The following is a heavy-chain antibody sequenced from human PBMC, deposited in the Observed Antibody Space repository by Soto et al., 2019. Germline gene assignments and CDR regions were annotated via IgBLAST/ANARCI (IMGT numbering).Heavy chain of an antibody. V-gene: IGHV4-39*01. CDR1: GGSISSSSYY. CDR3: ARLRVDTAMVMVFDYFDY. J-gene: IGHJ4*02. Sequence: SETLSLTCTVSGGSISSSSYYWGWIRQPPGKGLEWIGSIYYSGSTYYNPSLKSRVTISVDTSKNHFSLKLSSVTAADTAVYYCARLRVDTAMVMVFDYFDYWGQGTLVTVSS. CDR2: IYYSGST. D-gene: IGHD5-18*01.